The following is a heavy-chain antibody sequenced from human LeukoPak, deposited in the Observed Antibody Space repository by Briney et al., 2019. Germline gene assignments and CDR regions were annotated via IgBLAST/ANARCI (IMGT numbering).Heavy chain of an antibody. CDR1: GYTFTSYA. Sequence: ASVKVSCKASGYTFTSYAMNGGRQAPGQGRERMGWINTNTGNRTYAQGFTGRVVFSLDTSVSTAYLQISSLKAEDTAVYYCARDRYGSGSLAYWFDPWGQGTLVTVSS. J-gene: IGHJ5*02. CDR2: INTNTGNR. V-gene: IGHV7-4-1*02. CDR3: ARDRYGSGSLAYWFDP. D-gene: IGHD3-10*01.